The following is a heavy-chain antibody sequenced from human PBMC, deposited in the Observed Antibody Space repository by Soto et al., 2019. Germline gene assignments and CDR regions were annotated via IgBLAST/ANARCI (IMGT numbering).Heavy chain of an antibody. D-gene: IGHD3-9*01. CDR2: IIPIFGTA. V-gene: IGHV1-69*01. CDR3: NRRLVKNYYYYGMDV. CDR1: GGTFSSYA. Sequence: QVQLVQSGAEVKKPGSSVKVSCKASGGTFSSYAISWVRQAPGQGLEWMGGIIPIFGTANYAQKLQGRVTITADESTSTAYMELSSLRSEDTAVEYCNRRLVKNYYYYGMDVWGQGTTVTVSS. J-gene: IGHJ6*02.